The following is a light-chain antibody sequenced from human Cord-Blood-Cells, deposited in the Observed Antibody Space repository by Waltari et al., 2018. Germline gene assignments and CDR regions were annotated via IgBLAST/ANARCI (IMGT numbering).Light chain of an antibody. V-gene: IGLV3-21*04. J-gene: IGLJ2*01. Sequence: SYVLTQPPSASVAPGKTARITCGGNNIGSKRVHWYQQKPGQAPVLVIYYDSDRPSGIPERFSGSNSGNTATLTISRVEAGDEADYYCQVWDSSSDHPVFGGGTKLTVL. CDR3: QVWDSSSDHPV. CDR1: NIGSKR. CDR2: YDS.